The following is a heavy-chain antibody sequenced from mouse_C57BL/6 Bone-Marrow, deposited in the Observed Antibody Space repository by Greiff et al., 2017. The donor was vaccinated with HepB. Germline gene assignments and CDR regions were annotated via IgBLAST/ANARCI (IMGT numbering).Heavy chain of an antibody. Sequence: EVKLQESGAELVKPGASVKLSCTASGFNIKDYYMHWVKQRTEQGLEWIGRIDPEDGETKYAPKFQGKATITADTSSNTAYLQLSSLTSEDTAVYYCASPYYYGSSYPWYFDVWGTGTTVTVSS. J-gene: IGHJ1*03. D-gene: IGHD1-1*01. CDR2: IDPEDGET. V-gene: IGHV14-2*01. CDR3: ASPYYYGSSYPWYFDV. CDR1: GFNIKDYY.